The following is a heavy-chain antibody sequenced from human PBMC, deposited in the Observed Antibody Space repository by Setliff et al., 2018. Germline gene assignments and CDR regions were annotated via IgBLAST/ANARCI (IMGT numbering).Heavy chain of an antibody. CDR2: ISSGSSYI. CDR1: GFTFSSYS. Sequence: PGGSLRLSCAASGFTFSSYSMNWVRQAPGKGLEWVSSISSGSSYIYYADSVKGRFTISRDNAKNSLYLQMNSLRAEDTAVYYCARDSVGYSYGYYFDYWGQGTLVTVSS. CDR3: ARDSVGYSYGYYFDY. D-gene: IGHD5-18*01. V-gene: IGHV3-21*01. J-gene: IGHJ4*02.